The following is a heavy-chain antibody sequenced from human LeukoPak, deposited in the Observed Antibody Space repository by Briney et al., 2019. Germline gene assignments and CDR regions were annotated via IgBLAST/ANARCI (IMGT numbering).Heavy chain of an antibody. CDR1: GGSISSGGYY. CDR3: AKGSITMVRGVAFDI. J-gene: IGHJ3*02. CDR2: IYYSGST. V-gene: IGHV4-31*03. Sequence: SETLSLTCTVSGGSISSGGYYWSWMRKPSGKGMEWLGYIYYSGSTYYNPPLKSRVTISVDTSKNQFSLKLSSVTAADTAVYYCAKGSITMVRGVAFDIWGQGTMVTVSS. D-gene: IGHD3-10*01.